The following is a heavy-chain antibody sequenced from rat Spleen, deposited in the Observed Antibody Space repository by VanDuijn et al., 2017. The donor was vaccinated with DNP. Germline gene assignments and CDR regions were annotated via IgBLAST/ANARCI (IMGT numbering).Heavy chain of an antibody. D-gene: IGHD1-4*01. Sequence: EVKLVESGGGLVQPGRSLKLSCAASGFNFNDYWMGWVRQAPGKGLEWVASINNDGGITYYPDSVRGRFTISRDNAKSTLYLQMDSLRSEDTATYYCATSPGPNWFAYWGQGTLVSVSS. CDR2: INNDGGIT. CDR1: GFNFNDYW. J-gene: IGHJ3*01. V-gene: IGHV5-31*01. CDR3: ATSPGPNWFAY.